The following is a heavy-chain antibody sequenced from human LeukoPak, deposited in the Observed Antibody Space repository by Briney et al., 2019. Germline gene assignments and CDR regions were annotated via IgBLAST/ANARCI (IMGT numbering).Heavy chain of an antibody. J-gene: IGHJ3*02. Sequence: ASVKISCKVSGYTFTDYYMHWVQQAPGKGLEWMGLVDPEDGETIYAEKFQGRVTITADTSTDTAYMELSSLRSEDTAVYYCATKRFLERSDAFDIGGQGTMVTVSS. D-gene: IGHD3-3*01. CDR2: VDPEDGET. CDR1: GYTFTDYY. V-gene: IGHV1-69-2*01. CDR3: ATKRFLERSDAFDI.